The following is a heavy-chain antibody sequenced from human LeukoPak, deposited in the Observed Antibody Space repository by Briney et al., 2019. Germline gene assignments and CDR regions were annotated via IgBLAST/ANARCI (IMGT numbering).Heavy chain of an antibody. CDR3: AKGLGYCSGGSCYSDYYYGMDV. Sequence: AGRSLRLSCAASGFTFSSYAMSWVRQAPGKGLEWVSAISGSGGSTYYADSVKGRFTISRDNSKNTLYLQMNSLRAEDTAVYYCAKGLGYCSGGSCYSDYYYGMDVWGKGTTVTVSS. J-gene: IGHJ6*04. CDR1: GFTFSSYA. CDR2: ISGSGGST. V-gene: IGHV3-23*01. D-gene: IGHD2-15*01.